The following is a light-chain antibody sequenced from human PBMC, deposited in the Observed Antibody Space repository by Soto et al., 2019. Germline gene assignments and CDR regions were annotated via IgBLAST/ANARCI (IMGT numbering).Light chain of an antibody. Sequence: DIQMTQSPSSLSASVGDRVTITCRASQSISSYLNWYQQKPGKAPKLLIYAASSLQSGVPSRLGGSGSGTDFTLTISRLQPEDFATYYCQQSYSTPWTFGQGSKVEIK. CDR1: QSISSY. J-gene: IGKJ1*01. CDR3: QQSYSTPWT. CDR2: AAS. V-gene: IGKV1-39*01.